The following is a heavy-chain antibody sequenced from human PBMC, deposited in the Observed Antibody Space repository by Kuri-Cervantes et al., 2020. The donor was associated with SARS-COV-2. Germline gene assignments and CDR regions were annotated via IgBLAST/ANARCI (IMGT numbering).Heavy chain of an antibody. Sequence: GGSLRLSCTASGFTFGDYAMSWVRQAPGKGLEWVGFIRSKAYGGTTEYAASVKGRFAISRDNSKSTLYLQMNSVRAEDTAVYYCARGGGSYWRWFDSWGQGTLVTVSS. CDR1: GFTFGDYA. J-gene: IGHJ5*01. CDR3: ARGGGSYWRWFDS. V-gene: IGHV3-49*04. D-gene: IGHD1-26*01. CDR2: IRSKAYGGTT.